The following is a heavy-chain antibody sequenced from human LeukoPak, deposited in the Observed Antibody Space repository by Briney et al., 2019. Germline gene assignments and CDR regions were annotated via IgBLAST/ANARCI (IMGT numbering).Heavy chain of an antibody. CDR2: IRSKANSYEK. Sequence: GGSLKLSCAASGFTFSGSAMHWVRQASGKGLEWVGGIRSKANSYEKAYAASVQGRFTISRDDSKNTAYLQMNSLKTEDTAVYYCTRYYDSSGYYSHPVDCWGEGTLVTVSS. CDR3: TRYYDSSGYYSHPVDC. V-gene: IGHV3-73*01. D-gene: IGHD3-22*01. J-gene: IGHJ4*02. CDR1: GFTFSGSA.